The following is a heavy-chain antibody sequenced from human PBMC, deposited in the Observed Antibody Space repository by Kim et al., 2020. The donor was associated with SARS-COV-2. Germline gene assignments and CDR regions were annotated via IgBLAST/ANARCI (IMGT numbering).Heavy chain of an antibody. D-gene: IGHD2-2*01. V-gene: IGHV3-43*01. Sequence: VESVKGRFTISRDNRRNSLYLEMNFLRTEDRAVYYCVKARNAHKDGLSDWGQGTLVTVSS. CDR3: VKARNAHKDGLSD. J-gene: IGHJ4*02.